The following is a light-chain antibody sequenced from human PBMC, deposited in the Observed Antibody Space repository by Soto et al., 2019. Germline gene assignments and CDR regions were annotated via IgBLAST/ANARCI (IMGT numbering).Light chain of an antibody. J-gene: IGKJ3*01. CDR1: QSVSSSY. Sequence: EIVLTQSPGTLSLSPGERATLSCRASQSVSSSYLAWYQQKPGQAPRLLIYGASSRATGIPDTFSGSGSGTDFTLTVSRLEPEDFAVSYCQQYGSSLFTFGPGTKVDIK. CDR3: QQYGSSLFT. V-gene: IGKV3-20*01. CDR2: GAS.